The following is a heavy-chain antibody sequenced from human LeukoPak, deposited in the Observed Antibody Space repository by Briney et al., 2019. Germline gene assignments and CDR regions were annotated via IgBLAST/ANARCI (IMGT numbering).Heavy chain of an antibody. J-gene: IGHJ5*02. CDR2: ISYSGTT. CDR1: GATITSGSSY. Sequence: SETLSLTCSVSGATITSGSSYWSWIRQHPGTGLEWIGYISYSGTTYYTPSLKSRMTISIDTSENQFSLKLSSVTAADTDVYLCARANGRPGYRWFDPWGQGTLVTVSS. V-gene: IGHV4-31*03. CDR3: ARANGRPGYRWFDP. D-gene: IGHD1-1*01.